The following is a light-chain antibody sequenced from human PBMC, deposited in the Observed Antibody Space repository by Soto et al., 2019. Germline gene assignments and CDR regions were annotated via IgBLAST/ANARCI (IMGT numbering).Light chain of an antibody. CDR1: SSVSSRD. Sequence: TVLTQSPDTLSLSPGGRATLSCRASSSVSSRDLAWYQQKPGQGPRLLMYGASNRATGIPDRLGGSGSGTEFTLTISRLEPEDSAVYYCQQFGTSPLTFGGGTKVDIK. CDR2: GAS. CDR3: QQFGTSPLT. V-gene: IGKV3-20*01. J-gene: IGKJ4*01.